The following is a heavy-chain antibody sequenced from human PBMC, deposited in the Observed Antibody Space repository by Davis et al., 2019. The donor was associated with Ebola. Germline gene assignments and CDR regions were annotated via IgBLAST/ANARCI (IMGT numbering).Heavy chain of an antibody. CDR3: ARWVGGLGFDY. CDR2: INSDGTFT. CDR1: AFTFSNYW. J-gene: IGHJ4*02. V-gene: IGHV3-74*01. Sequence: PGGSLRLSCAASAFTFSNYWMYWVRQAPGEGLMCVSRINSDGTFTTYADSVKGRFTISRDNAKNSLYLQMNSLRAEDTAVYYCARWVGGLGFDYWGQGTLVTVSS. D-gene: IGHD3-16*01.